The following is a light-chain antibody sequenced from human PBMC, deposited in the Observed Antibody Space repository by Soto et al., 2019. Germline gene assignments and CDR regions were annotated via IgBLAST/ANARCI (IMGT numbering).Light chain of an antibody. CDR1: QTVFYGINKKNY. J-gene: IGKJ4*01. CDR3: QQSYSPPLT. Sequence: DIVMTQSPDSLAVSLGERATMHCKSSQTVFYGINKKNYLAWYQHEPSQPPKLLIYWPSTRESGVPHRFSGSGSGTDFTITINSLQAEDVAVYYCQQSYSPPLTFGGGTKVEIK. CDR2: WPS. V-gene: IGKV4-1*01.